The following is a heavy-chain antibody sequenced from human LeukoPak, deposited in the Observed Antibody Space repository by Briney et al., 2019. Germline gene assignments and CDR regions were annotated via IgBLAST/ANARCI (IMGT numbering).Heavy chain of an antibody. CDR2: VYYSGST. V-gene: IGHV4-59*01. CDR1: GDFITAYY. CDR3: ARVDSSNWYDSRGYFDY. Sequence: SETLSLTCTASGDFITAYYWSWIRQPPGKGLEWIGYVYYSGSTDYNPSLKSRVTISIDTSKNQFSLKLRSVTAADTAVYYCARVDSSNWYDSRGYFDYWGQGTLVTVSS. J-gene: IGHJ4*02. D-gene: IGHD6-13*01.